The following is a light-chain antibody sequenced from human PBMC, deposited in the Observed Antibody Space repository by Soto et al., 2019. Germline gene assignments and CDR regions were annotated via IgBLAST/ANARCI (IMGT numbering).Light chain of an antibody. J-gene: IGLJ1*01. CDR1: SSDVGSYNL. Sequence: QSVLAQPASVSGSPGQSITISCTGTSSDVGSYNLVSWYQQHPGKAPKVMIYEGSKRPSGVSNRFSASKSGTTASLTISGLQAEDEADYYCCSYVAGSNVFGTGTKV. CDR2: EGS. CDR3: CSYVAGSNV. V-gene: IGLV2-23*01.